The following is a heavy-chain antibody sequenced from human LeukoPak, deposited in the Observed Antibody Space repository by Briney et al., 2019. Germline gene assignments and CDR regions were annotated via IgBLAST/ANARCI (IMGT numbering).Heavy chain of an antibody. J-gene: IGHJ4*02. D-gene: IGHD1-14*01. Sequence: ASVKVSCKASGYTFTGYYLHWVRQAPGQGLEWMGWLNPKTGGTSYAQKFQSRVTMTRDTSISTVKMELSRLTSDDTAVYYCARATAENDHWGQGTLVTVSS. CDR1: GYTFTGYY. CDR3: ARATAENDH. CDR2: LNPKTGGT. V-gene: IGHV1-2*02.